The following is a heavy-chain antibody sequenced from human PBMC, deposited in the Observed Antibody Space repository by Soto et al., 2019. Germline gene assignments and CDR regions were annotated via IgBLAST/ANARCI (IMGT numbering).Heavy chain of an antibody. V-gene: IGHV3-30*18. D-gene: IGHD1-26*01. J-gene: IGHJ3*02. CDR3: AKGLLAIVGTTLPRDAFNI. Sequence: GGSLRLSCAASGFSFTTYVMHWVRQAPGKGLEWVAVISHDGSYKYYGDAVKGRFTTSRDTSKNAVYLEMNSLRPEDTAVYYCAKGLLAIVGTTLPRDAFNIWGQGTMVTVSS. CDR1: GFSFTTYV. CDR2: ISHDGSYK.